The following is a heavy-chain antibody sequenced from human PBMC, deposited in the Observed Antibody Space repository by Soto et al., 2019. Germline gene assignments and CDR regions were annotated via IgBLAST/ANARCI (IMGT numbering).Heavy chain of an antibody. D-gene: IGHD3-3*01. Sequence: EVQLLESGGGLVQPGGSLRLSCAASGFTFGSYAMGWVRQAPGKGLEWVSTISGGSTYYADSVKGRFTISRDISKNTLYLQMNSLRAEDTALYYCAKDQARGGYDSDFDYWGQGTLVTVSS. J-gene: IGHJ4*02. CDR2: ISGGST. CDR3: AKDQARGGYDSDFDY. CDR1: GFTFGSYA. V-gene: IGHV3-23*01.